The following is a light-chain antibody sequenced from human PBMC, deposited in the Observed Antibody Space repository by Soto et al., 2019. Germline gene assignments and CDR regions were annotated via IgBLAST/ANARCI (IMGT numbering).Light chain of an antibody. CDR1: QSVSGN. CDR3: QQYNNWPAIT. V-gene: IGKV3D-15*01. J-gene: IGKJ5*01. CDR2: GAS. Sequence: EIVMTQSPATLSVSPGERATLSCRASQSVSGNLAWYQQKPGQAPRLLIYGASTRATGIPGRFSGGGSGTEFTLTISSLQSEDFAVYSCQQYNNWPAITFGQGTRLEIK.